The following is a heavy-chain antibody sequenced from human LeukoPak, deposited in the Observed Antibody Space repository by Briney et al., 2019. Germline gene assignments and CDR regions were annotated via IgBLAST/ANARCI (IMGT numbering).Heavy chain of an antibody. J-gene: IGHJ6*02. CDR2: ISWNSGSI. CDR1: GFTFDDYA. CDR3: AKDIGYYYYYYGMDV. V-gene: IGHV3-9*01. Sequence: GRSLRLSCAASGFTFDDYAMHWVRQAPGKGLEWVSGISWNSGSIGYADSVKGRFTISRDNAKNSLYLQMNSLRAEDTALYYCAKDIGYYYYYYGMDVWGQGTTVTVSS.